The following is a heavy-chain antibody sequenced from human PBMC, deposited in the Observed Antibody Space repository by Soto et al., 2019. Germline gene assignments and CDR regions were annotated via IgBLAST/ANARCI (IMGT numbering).Heavy chain of an antibody. CDR2: ISSSSSTI. CDR1: GFTFSSYS. CDR3: ARDLGYDDGTYSYYGMDV. Sequence: QPGGSLRLSCAASGFTFSSYSMNWVRQAPGKGLEWVSYISSSSSTIYYADSVKGRFTISRDNAKNSLYLQMNSLRAEDTAVYYCARDLGYDDGTYSYYGMDVWGQGTTVTVSS. J-gene: IGHJ6*02. V-gene: IGHV3-48*01. D-gene: IGHD2-21*01.